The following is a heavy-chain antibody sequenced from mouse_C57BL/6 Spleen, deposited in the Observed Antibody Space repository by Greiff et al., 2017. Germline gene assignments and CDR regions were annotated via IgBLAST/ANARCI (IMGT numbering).Heavy chain of an antibody. CDR3: AREENCYGSSYGYFDV. CDR2: IHPNSGST. V-gene: IGHV1-64*01. D-gene: IGHD1-1*01. J-gene: IGHJ1*03. CDR1: GYTFTSYW. Sequence: VQLQQPGAELVKPGASVKLSCKASGYTFTSYWMHWVKQRPGQGLEWIGMIHPNSGSTNYNEKFKSKATLTVDKSSSTAYMQLSSLTSEDSAVYYCAREENCYGSSYGYFDVWGTGTTVTVSS.